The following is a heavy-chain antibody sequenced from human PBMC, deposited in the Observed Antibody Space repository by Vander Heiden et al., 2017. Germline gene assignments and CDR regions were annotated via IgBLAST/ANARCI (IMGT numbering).Heavy chain of an antibody. CDR2: INPNSGGT. V-gene: IGHV1-2*04. CDR3: ARANFRITGTTLVCVYYYGMDV. J-gene: IGHJ6*02. CDR1: GSTFTGYY. D-gene: IGHD1-20*01. Sequence: QVQLVQSGAEVKKPGASVKVSCKASGSTFTGYYMHWVRQAPGQGLEWMGWINPNSGGTNYAQKFQRWVTSTRDTSISTAYMELSMLRSDDTAVYYCARANFRITGTTLVCVYYYGMDVWGQGTTVTVSS.